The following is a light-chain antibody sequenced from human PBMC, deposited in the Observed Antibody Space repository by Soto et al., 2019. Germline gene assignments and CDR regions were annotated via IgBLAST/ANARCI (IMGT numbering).Light chain of an antibody. V-gene: IGKV1-5*03. J-gene: IGKJ4*01. Sequence: DVQMTQSPSTLSASVGDKVTITCRASQSVNSWLAWYQQMPGTAPKVLIYRASTVQSGVPSRFSGSGSGTEFTLTISSLQPDDFATYYCQQYDSYPVTFGGGTKVET. CDR2: RAS. CDR1: QSVNSW. CDR3: QQYDSYPVT.